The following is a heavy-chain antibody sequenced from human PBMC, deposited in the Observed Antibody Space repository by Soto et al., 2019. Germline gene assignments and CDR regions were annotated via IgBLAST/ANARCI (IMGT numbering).Heavy chain of an antibody. CDR2: ISCCGGST. V-gene: IGHV3-23*01. CDR1: GFTFNYA. D-gene: IGHD6-19*01. CDR3: AKADGEQWLIPHLDN. J-gene: IGHJ1*01. Sequence: GGSLRLSCGASGFTFNYAMGWVRQAPGEGLEWVSGISCCGGSTFYADSVKGRFSLARDDSKNTLSLQLNSLRVEDTAHYYCAKADGEQWLIPHLDNWGQGTQVTVSS.